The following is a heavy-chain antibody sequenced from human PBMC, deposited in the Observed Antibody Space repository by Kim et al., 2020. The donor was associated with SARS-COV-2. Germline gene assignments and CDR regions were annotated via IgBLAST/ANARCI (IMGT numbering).Heavy chain of an antibody. CDR2: ILSMFGRP. V-gene: IGHV1-69*13. CDR3: ASQPPDGNYYYGMDV. J-gene: IGHJ6*02. CDR1: GGPFSSYA. Sequence: SVKVSCKTSGGPFSSYAISWVRQAPGQGLEWMGGILSMFGRPDYAQKFQGRVTITADESTSTVYMELNSLRSEDTAVYFCASQPPDGNYYYGMDVWGQG.